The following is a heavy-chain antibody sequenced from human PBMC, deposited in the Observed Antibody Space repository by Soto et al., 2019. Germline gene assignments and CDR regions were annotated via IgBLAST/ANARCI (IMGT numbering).Heavy chain of an antibody. V-gene: IGHV1-18*01. CDR3: SRFILVGGGGAPNYYHGMDV. J-gene: IGHJ6*02. Sequence: ASVKVSCKASGYTFSNYGINWVRQAPGQGLEWMGWISGYNGNTNYAQNLQGRVTMTTDTSTGTAYMELRSLKSDDTAIYYCSRFILVGGGGAPNYYHGMDVWGQGTTVTVSS. CDR1: GYTFSNYG. D-gene: IGHD2-21*01. CDR2: ISGYNGNT.